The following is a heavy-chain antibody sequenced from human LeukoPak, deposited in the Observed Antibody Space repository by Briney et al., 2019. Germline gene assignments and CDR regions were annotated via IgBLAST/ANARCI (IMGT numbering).Heavy chain of an antibody. CDR2: IYSGGST. V-gene: IGHV3-66*02. D-gene: IGHD2-21*01. CDR1: GFTFSSYA. Sequence: PGGSLRLSCAASGFTFSSYAMSWVRQAPGKGLEWVSVIYSGGSTYYADSVKGRFTISRDNSKNTLYLQMNSLRAEDTAVYYCARDVAQIQMDVWGKGTTVTVSS. J-gene: IGHJ6*04. CDR3: ARDVAQIQMDV.